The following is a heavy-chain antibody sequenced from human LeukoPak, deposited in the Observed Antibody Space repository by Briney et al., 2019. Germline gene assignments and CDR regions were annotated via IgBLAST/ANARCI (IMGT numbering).Heavy chain of an antibody. Sequence: ASAEVSCKASGYTFTSYYMHWVRQAPGQGLEWMGIINPSGGSTSYAQKFQGRVTMTRDMSTNTVYMELSSLRSEDTAVYYCARDFGDMGDGYMDVWGKGTTVTVSS. CDR2: INPSGGST. D-gene: IGHD4-17*01. V-gene: IGHV1-46*01. J-gene: IGHJ6*03. CDR3: ARDFGDMGDGYMDV. CDR1: GYTFTSYY.